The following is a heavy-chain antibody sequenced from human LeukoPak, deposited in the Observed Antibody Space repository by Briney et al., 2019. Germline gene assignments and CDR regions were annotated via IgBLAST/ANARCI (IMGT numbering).Heavy chain of an antibody. D-gene: IGHD6-19*01. Sequence: GGSLRLSCAASGFTFSSYSMNWVRQAPGKGLEWVSSISSSSSYIYYADSVKGRFTISRDNSKNTLYLQMNSLRAEDTAVYYCARDGREKGSSGWYRDSSGAFDIWGQGTMVTVSS. J-gene: IGHJ3*02. CDR2: ISSSSSYI. CDR1: GFTFSSYS. V-gene: IGHV3-21*01. CDR3: ARDGREKGSSGWYRDSSGAFDI.